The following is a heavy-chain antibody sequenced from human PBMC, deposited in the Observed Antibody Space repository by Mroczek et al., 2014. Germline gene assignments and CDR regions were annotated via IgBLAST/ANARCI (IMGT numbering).Heavy chain of an antibody. J-gene: IGHJ4*02. CDR3: ARGYRSLWFGELSGLPFDY. D-gene: IGHD3-10*01. Sequence: QVQLQESGPGLVKPSETLSLTCTVSGGSISSYYWSWIRQPPGKGLEWIGYIYYSGSTNYNPSLKSRVTISVDTSKNQFSLKLSSVTAADTAVYYRARGYRSLWFGELSGLPFDYWGQGTLVTVSS. CDR2: IYYSGST. CDR1: GGSISSYY. V-gene: IGHV4-59*01.